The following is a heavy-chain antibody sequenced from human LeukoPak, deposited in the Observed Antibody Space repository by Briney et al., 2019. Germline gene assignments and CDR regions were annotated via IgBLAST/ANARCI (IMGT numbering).Heavy chain of an antibody. D-gene: IGHD1-26*01. V-gene: IGHV4-34*01. J-gene: IGHJ4*02. Sequence: PSETLSLTCAVYGGSFSGYYWSWIRQPPGKGLEWIGEINHSGSTNYNPSLKSRVTISVDTSKNQFSLKLSSVTAADTAVYYCARATVGATIFDYWGQGTLVTVSS. CDR1: GGSFSGYY. CDR2: INHSGST. CDR3: ARATVGATIFDY.